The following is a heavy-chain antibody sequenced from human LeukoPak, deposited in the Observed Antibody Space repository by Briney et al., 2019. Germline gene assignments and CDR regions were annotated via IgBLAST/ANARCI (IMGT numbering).Heavy chain of an antibody. CDR1: GGTFSSYA. J-gene: IGHJ4*02. CDR2: IIPIFGTA. CDR3: ASYANYYGSGSYYY. D-gene: IGHD3-10*01. Sequence: GASVKVSCKASGGTFSSYAISWVRQAPGQGLEWMGGIIPIFGTANYAQKFQGRVTITADKSTSTAYMELSSLRSEDTAVSYCASYANYYGSGSYYYWGQGTLVTVSS. V-gene: IGHV1-69*06.